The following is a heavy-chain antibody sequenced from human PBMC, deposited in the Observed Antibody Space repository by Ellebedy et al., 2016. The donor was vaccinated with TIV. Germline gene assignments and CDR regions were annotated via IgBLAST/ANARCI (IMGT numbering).Heavy chain of an antibody. V-gene: IGHV3-30*03. J-gene: IGHJ4*02. CDR2: VSNDGNNQ. D-gene: IGHD4-23*01. CDR3: ARDAAGNGGKLDY. Sequence: PGGSLRLSCAASGFTFSTFGMHWVRQAAGKGLEWVAVVSNDGNNQYYADSVKGRFTISRDSSKNTLYLQMNSLRAEDTAVYYCARDAAGNGGKLDYWGQGALVTVSS. CDR1: GFTFSTFG.